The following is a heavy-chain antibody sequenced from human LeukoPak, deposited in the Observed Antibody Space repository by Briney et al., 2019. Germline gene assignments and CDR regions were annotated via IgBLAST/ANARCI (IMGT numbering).Heavy chain of an antibody. CDR1: GFTFNEYA. Sequence: GRSLRLSCAASGFTFNEYAMHWVRQVPGKGLEWVSGISWNSGNIGYADPVKGRFTISRDNAKNSLYLQISSLRTEDTALYYCVKDIRDDPPPYFFDCWGQGTLDTVSS. D-gene: IGHD5-24*01. J-gene: IGHJ4*02. CDR2: ISWNSGNI. CDR3: VKDIRDDPPPYFFDC. V-gene: IGHV3-9*01.